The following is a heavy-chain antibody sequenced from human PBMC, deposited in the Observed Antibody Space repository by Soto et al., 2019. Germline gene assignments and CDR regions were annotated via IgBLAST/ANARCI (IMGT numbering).Heavy chain of an antibody. V-gene: IGHV1-8*01. CDR1: GYTFTSYD. CDR2: MNPNSGNT. J-gene: IGHJ3*02. CDR3: ARGFQIRKYYDILTGPEGAFDI. Sequence: ASVKVSCKASGYTFTSYDINWVPQATGQGLEWMGWMNPNSGNTGYAQKFQGRVTMTRNTSISTAYMELSSLRSEDTAVYYCARGFQIRKYYDILTGPEGAFDIWGQGTMVTVSS. D-gene: IGHD3-9*01.